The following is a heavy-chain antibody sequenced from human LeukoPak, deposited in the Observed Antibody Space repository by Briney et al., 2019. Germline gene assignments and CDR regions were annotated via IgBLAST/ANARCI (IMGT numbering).Heavy chain of an antibody. V-gene: IGHV3-7*01. CDR2: IKQDGSEK. CDR3: ARDQVGYYDFWSGYYIQ. D-gene: IGHD3-3*01. Sequence: PGGSLRLSCAASGFTFSSYWMSWVRQAPGKGLEWVANIKQDGSEKYYVDSVKGRFTISRGNAKNSLYLQMNSLRAEDTAVYYCARDQVGYYDFWSGYYIQWGQGTLVTVSS. J-gene: IGHJ4*02. CDR1: GFTFSSYW.